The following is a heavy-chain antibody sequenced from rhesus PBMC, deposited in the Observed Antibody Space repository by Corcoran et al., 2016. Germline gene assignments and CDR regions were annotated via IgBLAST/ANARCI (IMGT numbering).Heavy chain of an antibody. CDR1: GYTFTDYY. CDR3: ARDRYSGSWNFGY. D-gene: IGHD6-25*01. Sequence: QVQLVQSGAEVKKPGSSVKVSCKASGYTFTDYYIHWVRQAPGQGLEWMGEHNPRPGGTNYATNLQGRVTVTRVTSTSTAFMELSSLRSEDTAVYYCARDRYSGSWNFGYWGQGVLVTVSS. CDR2: HNPRPGGT. V-gene: IGHV1-138*01. J-gene: IGHJ4*01.